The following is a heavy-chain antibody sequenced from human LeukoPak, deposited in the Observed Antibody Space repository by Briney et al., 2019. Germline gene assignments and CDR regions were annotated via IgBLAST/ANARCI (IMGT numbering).Heavy chain of an antibody. Sequence: PSQTLSLTCTVSGGSISSGDYYWSWIRQPPGMGLEWIGYIYYSGSSYSNPSLKRRVTISVDTSKNQFSLKLCSVTAADTAVYYCARMYYDYVSRGYYFDYWGQGTLVTVSS. J-gene: IGHJ4*02. CDR1: GGSISSGDYY. CDR2: IYYSGSS. D-gene: IGHD3-16*01. CDR3: ARMYYDYVSRGYYFDY. V-gene: IGHV4-30-4*01.